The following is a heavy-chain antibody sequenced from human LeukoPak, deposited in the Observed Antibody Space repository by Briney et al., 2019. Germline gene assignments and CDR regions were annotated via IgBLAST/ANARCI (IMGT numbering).Heavy chain of an antibody. V-gene: IGHV3-48*01. Sequence: ETLSLTCTVSSGSITYYKWNWVRQAPGKGLEWVSYISSSSSTIYYADSVKGRFTISRDNAKNSLYLQMNSLRAEDTAVYYCARGSYQLLYEGVVYWGQGTLVTVSS. J-gene: IGHJ4*02. CDR1: SGSITYYK. CDR2: ISSSSSTI. CDR3: ARGSYQLLYEGVVY. D-gene: IGHD2-2*02.